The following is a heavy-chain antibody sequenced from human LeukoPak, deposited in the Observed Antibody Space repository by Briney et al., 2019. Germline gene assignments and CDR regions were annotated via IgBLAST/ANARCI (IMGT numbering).Heavy chain of an antibody. CDR1: GFTFSDYF. CDR3: ARGSFGPGRPVY. D-gene: IGHD3/OR15-3a*01. Sequence: GGSLGLSCAASGFTFSDYFMSWIRQAPGKGLQWVSYISSDGSIIKYADSVKGRLTISRDNAKNSLYLQMKSLRAEDTAVYYCARGSFGPGRPVYWGQGTLVTVSS. J-gene: IGHJ4*02. CDR2: ISSDGSII. V-gene: IGHV3-11*01.